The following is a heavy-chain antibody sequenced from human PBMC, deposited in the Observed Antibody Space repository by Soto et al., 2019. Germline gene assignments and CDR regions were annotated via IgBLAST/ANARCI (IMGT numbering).Heavy chain of an antibody. Sequence: QLQLQESGSGLVKPSQTLSLTCAVSGGSISSGGYSWSWIRQPPGKGLEWIGYIYHSGSTYYNPSLKSRVTISVDRSKNQFSLKLSSVTAADTAVYYCARGPHYGSGSYYNHLGYYYYGMDVWGQGTTVTVSS. J-gene: IGHJ6*02. V-gene: IGHV4-30-2*01. CDR1: GGSISSGGYS. CDR2: IYHSGST. D-gene: IGHD3-10*01. CDR3: ARGPHYGSGSYYNHLGYYYYGMDV.